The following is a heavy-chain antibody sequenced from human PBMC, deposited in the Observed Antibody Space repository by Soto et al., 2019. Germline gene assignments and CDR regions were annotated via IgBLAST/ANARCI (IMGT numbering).Heavy chain of an antibody. CDR3: ATLWNLGYCSSTSCSDAFDI. J-gene: IGHJ3*02. CDR2: IYHSGST. V-gene: IGHV4-4*02. CDR1: SGSISSSNW. Sequence: SETLSLTCAVSSGSISSSNWWSWVRQPPGKGLEWIGEIYHSGSTNYNPSLKSRVTISVDKSKNQFSLKLSSVTAADTAVYYCATLWNLGYCSSTSCSDAFDIWGQGTMVTVSS. D-gene: IGHD2-2*01.